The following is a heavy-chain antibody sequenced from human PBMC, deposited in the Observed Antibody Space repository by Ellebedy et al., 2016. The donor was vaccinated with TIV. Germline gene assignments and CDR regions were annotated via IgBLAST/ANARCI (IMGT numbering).Heavy chain of an antibody. V-gene: IGHV3-7*01. J-gene: IGHJ5*02. CDR3: ARRGSYGDYAVQVNPWFDP. CDR1: GFSFRSHW. Sequence: GESLKISCIASGFSFRSHWMSWVRQAPGKRLEWVANLRQDGDAKYYVDSVKGRFTISRDNAKNSLYLQMNGLRAEDTAVYYCARRGSYGDYAVQVNPWFDPWGQGTLVTVSS. CDR2: LRQDGDAK. D-gene: IGHD4-17*01.